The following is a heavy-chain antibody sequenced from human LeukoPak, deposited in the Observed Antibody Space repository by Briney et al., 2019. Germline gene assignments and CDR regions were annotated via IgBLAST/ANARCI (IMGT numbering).Heavy chain of an antibody. CDR2: VSLSGLT. CDR1: GGSITSTNW. Sequence: SETLSLTCGVSGGSITSTNWWSWVRQPPGRGLEWIGEVSLSGLTNYNPSLSSRVIMALDTSKNHLSLHLTSVTAADTAVYYCSRENGAFSPFGYWGQGYLVTVLS. CDR3: SRENGAFSPFGY. J-gene: IGHJ4*02. V-gene: IGHV4-4*02. D-gene: IGHD2-8*01.